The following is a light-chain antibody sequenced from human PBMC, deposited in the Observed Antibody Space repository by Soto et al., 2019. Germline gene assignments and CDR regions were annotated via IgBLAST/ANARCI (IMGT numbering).Light chain of an antibody. CDR1: QSISRY. CDR2: AAS. CDR3: QQNYRATPWT. Sequence: DIQLTQSPLSLSASVGDRINITCRASQSISRYLNWYQHKPGKAPKFLINAASSLERGVPSRFSGGGSGTDFTLNISSLQPDDFATYYCQQNYRATPWTFGQGTKVEVK. V-gene: IGKV1-39*01. J-gene: IGKJ1*01.